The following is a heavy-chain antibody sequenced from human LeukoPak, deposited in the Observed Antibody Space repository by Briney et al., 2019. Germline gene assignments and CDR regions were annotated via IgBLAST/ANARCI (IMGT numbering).Heavy chain of an antibody. Sequence: ASVKVSCKASGYTFTNFGISWVRQAPGQGLEWMGIINPSGGSTSYAQKFQGRVTMTRDTSTSTVYMELSSLRSEDTAVYYCARDDELLGYFDYWGQGTLVTVSS. CDR1: GYTFTNFG. J-gene: IGHJ4*02. V-gene: IGHV1-46*01. CDR3: ARDDELLGYFDY. D-gene: IGHD1-26*01. CDR2: INPSGGST.